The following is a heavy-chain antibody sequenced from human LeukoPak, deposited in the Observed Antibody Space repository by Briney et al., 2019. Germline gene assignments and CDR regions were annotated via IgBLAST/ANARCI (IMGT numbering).Heavy chain of an antibody. CDR2: INAGNGNT. Sequence: ASVKVSCKASGYTFTSYAMHWVRQAPGRRLEWMGWINAGNGNTKYSQEFQGRVTITRDTSASTAYMELSSLRSEDMAVYYCARVGSSSWYNYFDYWGQGTLVTVSS. J-gene: IGHJ4*02. V-gene: IGHV1-3*03. D-gene: IGHD6-13*01. CDR1: GYTFTSYA. CDR3: ARVGSSSWYNYFDY.